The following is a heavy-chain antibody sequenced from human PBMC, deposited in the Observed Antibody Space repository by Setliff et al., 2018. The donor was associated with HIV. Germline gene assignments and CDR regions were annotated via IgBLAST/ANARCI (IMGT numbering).Heavy chain of an antibody. V-gene: IGHV3-48*03. CDR3: ARDSEPGTRVAGTTGLDY. CDR2: ISIGSGGAI. J-gene: IGHJ4*02. D-gene: IGHD6-19*01. Sequence: PGGSLRLSCAASGFTFRNYKFNWVRQAPGRGLEWVSSISIGSGGAIDYADSVQGRFTISRDNSKNSVYLQMNSLRVEDTAVYYCARDSEPGTRVAGTTGLDYWGQGSLVTVSS. CDR1: GFTFRNYK.